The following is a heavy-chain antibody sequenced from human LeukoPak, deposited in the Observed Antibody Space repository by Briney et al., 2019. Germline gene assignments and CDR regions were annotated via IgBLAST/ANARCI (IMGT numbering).Heavy chain of an antibody. CDR3: ARSPPGIAAAGTFDY. CDR1: GGSISSYY. V-gene: IGHV4-4*07. CDR2: IYTSGST. Sequence: PSETLSLTCTVSGGSISSYYWSWVRQPAGKGLEWIGRIYTSGSTNYNPSLKSRVTMSVDTSKNQFSLKLSSVTAADTAVYYCARSPPGIAAAGTFDYWGQGTLVTVSS. J-gene: IGHJ4*02. D-gene: IGHD6-13*01.